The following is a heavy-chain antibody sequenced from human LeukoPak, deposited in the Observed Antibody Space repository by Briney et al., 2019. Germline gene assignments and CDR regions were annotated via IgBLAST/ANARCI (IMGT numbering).Heavy chain of an antibody. Sequence: ASVKVSCKASGGTFSSYAISWVRQAPGQGLEWMGRIIPILGIANYAQKFQGRVTITADKSTSTAYMELSSLRSEDTAVYYCARDPAAGSFNYWGQGTLVTVSS. CDR3: ARDPAAGSFNY. CDR1: GGTFSSYA. V-gene: IGHV1-69*04. J-gene: IGHJ4*02. D-gene: IGHD6-13*01. CDR2: IIPILGIA.